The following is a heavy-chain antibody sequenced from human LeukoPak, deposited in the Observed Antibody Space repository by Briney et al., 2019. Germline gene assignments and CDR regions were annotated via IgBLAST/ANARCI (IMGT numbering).Heavy chain of an antibody. Sequence: GGSLRLSCAASGFTFSSYWMSWVRQAPGKGLEWVANIKQDGSEKYYVDSVKGRFTISRDNAKNSLYLQMNSLRAEDTAVYYCARGGGGYDFWSGYYSGPFDYYYCMDVWGKGTTVTVSS. CDR3: ARGGGGYDFWSGYYSGPFDYYYCMDV. CDR1: GFTFSSYW. V-gene: IGHV3-7*01. CDR2: IKQDGSEK. J-gene: IGHJ6*03. D-gene: IGHD3-3*01.